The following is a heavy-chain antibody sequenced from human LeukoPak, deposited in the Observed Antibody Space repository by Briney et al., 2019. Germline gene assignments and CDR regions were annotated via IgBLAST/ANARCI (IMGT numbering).Heavy chain of an antibody. J-gene: IGHJ4*02. D-gene: IGHD3-22*01. CDR2: ISGSGGST. CDR1: GFTFSSYA. Sequence: GGSLRLSCAASGFTFSSYAMSWVRQAPGKGLEWVSAISGSGGSTYYADSVKGRFTISRDNSKNTLYLQMNSLRAEDTAVYYCAKRSYYYDSSGYTEIDYWGQGTLVTVSS. CDR3: AKRSYYYDSSGYTEIDY. V-gene: IGHV3-23*01.